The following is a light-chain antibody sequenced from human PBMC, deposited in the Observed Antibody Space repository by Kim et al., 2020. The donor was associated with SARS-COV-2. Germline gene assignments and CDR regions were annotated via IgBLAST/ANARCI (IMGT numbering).Light chain of an antibody. J-gene: IGLJ3*02. Sequence: NFMLTQPRSLSASPGKTVTISCTRSSGRIGSAYVQWYQQRPGRAPTTVIYEDDGRPSGVPARFSGSIDRSSNSAYLTISGMKTEDEADYYCQSYDRTTLWVCGGGTQLTVL. CDR2: EDD. CDR1: SGRIGSAY. V-gene: IGLV6-57*03. CDR3: QSYDRTTLWV.